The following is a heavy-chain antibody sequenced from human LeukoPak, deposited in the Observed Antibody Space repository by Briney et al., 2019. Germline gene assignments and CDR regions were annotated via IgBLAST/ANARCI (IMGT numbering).Heavy chain of an antibody. V-gene: IGHV4-30-4*01. CDR1: GGSISGGDYF. CDR3: ARYGGNAHDY. J-gene: IGHJ4*02. CDR2: IYYSGTT. Sequence: SQTLSLTCTVSGGSISGGDYFWSWIRQPPGKGLEWIGHIYYSGTTYYNPSLKSRVSISVDTSKNQFSLRLSSVTAADTAVYYCARYGGNAHDYWGQGTLVTVSS. D-gene: IGHD4-23*01.